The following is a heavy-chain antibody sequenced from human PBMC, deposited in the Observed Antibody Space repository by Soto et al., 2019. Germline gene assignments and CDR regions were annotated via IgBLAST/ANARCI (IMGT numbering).Heavy chain of an antibody. D-gene: IGHD3-22*01. CDR1: GYTFASYA. CDR2: INAGNGNT. V-gene: IGHV1-3*01. J-gene: IGHJ4*02. CDR3: ARDLDYYDSSGYFN. Sequence: ASVKVSCKASGYTFASYAMHWVRQAPGQRLEWMGWINAGNGNTKYSQKFQGRVTITRDTSASTAYMELSSLRSEDTAVYYCARDLDYYDSSGYFNWGQGTLVTVSS.